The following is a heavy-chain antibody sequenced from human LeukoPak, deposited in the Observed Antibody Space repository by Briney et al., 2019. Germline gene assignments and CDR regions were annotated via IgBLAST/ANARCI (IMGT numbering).Heavy chain of an antibody. CDR2: IYTSGST. CDR3: AAFLSGTYWYFDY. J-gene: IGHJ4*02. CDR1: GDSISSYY. V-gene: IGHV4-4*07. D-gene: IGHD1-26*01. Sequence: PSETLSLTCTVSGDSISSYYWSWIRQPAEKGLEWIGHIYTSGSTNYYTSGSTDYNPSLKSRVTISLDRSKNQFSLKLSSVTAADTAVYYCAAFLSGTYWYFDYWGQGALVIVSS.